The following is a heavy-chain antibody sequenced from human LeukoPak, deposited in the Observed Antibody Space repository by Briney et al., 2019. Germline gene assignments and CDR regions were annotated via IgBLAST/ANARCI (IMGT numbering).Heavy chain of an antibody. CDR3: ARGRNGYNFGDFDY. D-gene: IGHD5-24*01. J-gene: IGHJ4*02. Sequence: GASVKVSCKASGGTFSSYAISWVRQAPGQGLEWMGGIIPIFGTANYAQKFQGRVTITADESTSTAYMELSSLRSEDTAVYYCARGRNGYNFGDFDYWGQGTLVTVSS. V-gene: IGHV1-69*13. CDR2: IIPIFGTA. CDR1: GGTFSSYA.